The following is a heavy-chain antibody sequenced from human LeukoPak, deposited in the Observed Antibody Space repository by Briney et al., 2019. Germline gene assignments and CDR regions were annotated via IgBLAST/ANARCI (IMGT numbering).Heavy chain of an antibody. D-gene: IGHD3-22*01. CDR3: ARGTQIDSSVYYAGHFDY. CDR1: GYTXTAYH. V-gene: IGHV1-46*01. CDR2: INPNDGST. Sequence: GASVRVSCKASGYTXTAYHMHGVRQAPGQGLEWMGIINPNDGSTNYAQRFQGRVTMTRDRSTSTVYMELSSLRSEDTAVYYYARGTQIDSSVYYAGHFDYWGQGTLVTVSS. J-gene: IGHJ4*02.